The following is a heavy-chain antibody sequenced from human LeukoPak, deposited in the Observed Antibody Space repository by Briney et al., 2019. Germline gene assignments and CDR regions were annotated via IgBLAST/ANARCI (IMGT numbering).Heavy chain of an antibody. V-gene: IGHV3-23*01. CDR1: GFTFSTYA. D-gene: IGHD4-17*01. J-gene: IGHJ5*02. CDR3: AKAAYGDYVNWFDP. Sequence: GGSLRLSCAASGFTFSTYAMIWVRQAPGKGLEWVSAISGSGGSTYYADSVKGRFSISRDNSKNTLYLQMSSLRAEDTALYYCAKAAYGDYVNWFDPWGQGILVIVSS. CDR2: ISGSGGST.